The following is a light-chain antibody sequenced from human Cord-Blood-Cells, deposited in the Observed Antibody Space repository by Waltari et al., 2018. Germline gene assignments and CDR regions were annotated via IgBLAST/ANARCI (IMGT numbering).Light chain of an antibody. V-gene: IGLV3-19*01. CDR3: ITRDSSGNHLV. CDR1: SLRRYY. CDR2: GKN. J-gene: IGLJ3*02. Sequence: SSELTQDPAVSVALGQTVRITCQGDSLRRYYASWYQQKPGQAPVLVIYGKNNRPSGIPDRFSGSRSGKTASLTITGAQAEDEADYYCITRDSSGNHLVFGGGTKRTVL.